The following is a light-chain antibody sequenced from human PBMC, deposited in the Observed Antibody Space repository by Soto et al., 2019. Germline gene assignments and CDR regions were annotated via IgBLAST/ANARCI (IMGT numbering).Light chain of an antibody. V-gene: IGKV3-15*01. CDR1: QSVSSN. J-gene: IGKJ1*01. CDR3: QQYNNWPET. CDR2: GAS. Sequence: EIVMAQSPATLSVSSGERATRSCRASQSVSSNLAWYQQKPGQAPRLLIYGASTRATGIPARFSGSGSGTEFTLTITSLQSEDFAVYYFQQYNNWPETFSQGTKVDI.